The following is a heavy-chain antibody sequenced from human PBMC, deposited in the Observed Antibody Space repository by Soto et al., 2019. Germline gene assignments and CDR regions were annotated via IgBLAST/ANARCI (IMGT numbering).Heavy chain of an antibody. J-gene: IGHJ3*02. Sequence: ASVKVSCKAIGYSFTSHYMHWVRQAPGQGLEWMGWISPYNDYTIYAQKLQGRVTMTTDTSTRIVSMELRGLKSDDTAVYYCARDRDYYESSAYDAFDIWG. CDR3: ARDRDYYESSAYDAFDI. CDR1: GYSFTSHY. D-gene: IGHD3-22*01. V-gene: IGHV1-18*04. CDR2: ISPYNDYT.